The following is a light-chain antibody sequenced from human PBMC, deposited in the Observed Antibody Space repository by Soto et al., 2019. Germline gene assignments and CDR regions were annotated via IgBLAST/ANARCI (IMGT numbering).Light chain of an antibody. CDR3: QHYNSYSIT. J-gene: IGKJ5*01. V-gene: IGKV1-5*03. CDR1: QSISSW. Sequence: DIQMTQSPSTLSASVGDRVTITCRASQSISSWLAWYQQKPGKAPKLLIYKASSLESGVPSRFSGSGSGTEFTLHISSLQPDDFATYYCQHYNSYSITFGQGTRLEIK. CDR2: KAS.